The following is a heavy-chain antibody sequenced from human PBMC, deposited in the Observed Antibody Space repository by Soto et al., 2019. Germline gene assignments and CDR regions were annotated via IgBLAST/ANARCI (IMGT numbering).Heavy chain of an antibody. CDR3: ARRCSGGTCYSSHYYYGMDV. CDR2: IYPGDSET. Sequence: GESLKISCKGSGYSFTNYWIGWVRQMPGKGLEWMGIIYPGDSETRYSPSFQGQVTISADKSISTAYLQWSSLKASDTAMYYCARRCSGGTCYSSHYYYGMDVWGQGTTVTVSS. J-gene: IGHJ6*02. V-gene: IGHV5-51*01. D-gene: IGHD2-15*01. CDR1: GYSFTNYW.